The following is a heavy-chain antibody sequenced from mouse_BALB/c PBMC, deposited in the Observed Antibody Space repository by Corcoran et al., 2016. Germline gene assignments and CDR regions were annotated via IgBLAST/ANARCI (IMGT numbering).Heavy chain of an antibody. CDR1: GYSFTGYT. Sequence: VQLQQSGAELMKPGASMKISCKASGYSFTGYTMNWVKQSHGKNLEWIGLINPYNGGTTYNQNFKGKATLTVDKSSSTAYMELLSLTSEDSAVYDCARWDGNGAMDYWGQGTSVTVSS. D-gene: IGHD2-1*01. V-gene: IGHV1-18*01. J-gene: IGHJ4*01. CDR3: ARWDGNGAMDY. CDR2: INPYNGGT.